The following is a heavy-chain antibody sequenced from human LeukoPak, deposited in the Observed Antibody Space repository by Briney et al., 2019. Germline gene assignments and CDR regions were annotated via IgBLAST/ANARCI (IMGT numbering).Heavy chain of an antibody. D-gene: IGHD6-13*01. V-gene: IGHV1-2*02. CDR1: GYTFTGYY. CDR3: AIPEGYSNFDY. Sequence: ASVKVSCKASGYTFTGYYMHWVRQAPGQGLEWMGWINPNSGGTNCAQKFQGRVTMTRDTSISTAYMELSRLRSDDTAVYYCAIPEGYSNFDYWGQGTLVTVSS. CDR2: INPNSGGT. J-gene: IGHJ4*02.